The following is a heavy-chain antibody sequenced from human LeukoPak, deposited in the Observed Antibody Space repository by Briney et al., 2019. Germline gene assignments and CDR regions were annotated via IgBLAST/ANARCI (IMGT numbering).Heavy chain of an antibody. CDR1: GYTFTSYY. CDR2: IIPIFGTA. Sequence: SVKVSCKASGYTFTSYYMHWVRQAPGQGLEWMGGIIPIFGTANYAQKFQGRVTITTDESTSTAYMELSSLRSEGTAVYYCARDPQGDYDSSGYGYFQHWGQGTLVTVSS. V-gene: IGHV1-69*05. J-gene: IGHJ1*01. CDR3: ARDPQGDYDSSGYGYFQH. D-gene: IGHD3-22*01.